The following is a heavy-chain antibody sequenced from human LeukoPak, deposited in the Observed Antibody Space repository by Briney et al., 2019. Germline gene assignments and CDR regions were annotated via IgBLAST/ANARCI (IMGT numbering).Heavy chain of an antibody. CDR1: GYSFTNYW. J-gene: IGHJ4*02. V-gene: IGHV5-51*01. CDR3: ARLRVDIVATIHPFDY. D-gene: IGHD5-12*01. Sequence: GESLKISCKGSGYSFTNYWIGWVRQMPGKGLEWMGIIYPGDSDTRYSPSFQGQVTISADKSISTAYLQWSSLKASDTAMYYCARLRVDIVATIHPFDYWGQGTLVTVSS. CDR2: IYPGDSDT.